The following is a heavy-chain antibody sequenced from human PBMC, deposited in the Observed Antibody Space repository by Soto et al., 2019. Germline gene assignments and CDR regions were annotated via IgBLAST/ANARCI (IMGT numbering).Heavy chain of an antibody. J-gene: IGHJ4*02. V-gene: IGHV3-9*01. CDR3: AKDRKAVSGKRGGFDY. D-gene: IGHD6-19*01. Sequence: GGSLRLSCAASGFTFDDYAMHWVRQAPGKGLEWVSGIRWNSGSIGYEDSVKGRLTISRDNAKNSLYLQMDSLRDEDTALDYCAKDRKAVSGKRGGFDYWGQGTLVTVSS. CDR2: IRWNSGSI. CDR1: GFTFDDYA.